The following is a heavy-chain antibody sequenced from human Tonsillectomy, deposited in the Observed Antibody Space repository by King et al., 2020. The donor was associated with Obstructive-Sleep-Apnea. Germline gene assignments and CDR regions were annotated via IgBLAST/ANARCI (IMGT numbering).Heavy chain of an antibody. D-gene: IGHD1-26*01. Sequence: VQLVESGGGVVQPGRSLRLSCAASGFTFSSYAMHWVRQAPGKGLEWVAVISYDGSNKYYADSVKGRFTISRDTSKNTLYLQMNSLRAEDTAVYYCAKVVGPTIGGWFDPWGQGTLVTVSS. CDR1: GFTFSSYA. CDR2: ISYDGSNK. J-gene: IGHJ5*02. V-gene: IGHV3-30-3*01. CDR3: AKVVGPTIGGWFDP.